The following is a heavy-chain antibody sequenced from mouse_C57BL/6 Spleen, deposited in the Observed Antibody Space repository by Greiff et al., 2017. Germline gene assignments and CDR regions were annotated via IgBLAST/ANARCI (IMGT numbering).Heavy chain of an antibody. CDR3: ARGGDYAMDY. CDR1: GYTFTDYY. Sequence: EVQLQQSGPELVKPGASVKISCKASGYTFTDYYMNWVKQSHGKSLEWIGDINPNNGGTSYNQKFKGKATLTVDKSSSTAYMELRSLTSEDSAVYDCARGGDYAMDYWGQGTSVTVSA. V-gene: IGHV1-26*01. CDR2: INPNNGGT. J-gene: IGHJ4*01.